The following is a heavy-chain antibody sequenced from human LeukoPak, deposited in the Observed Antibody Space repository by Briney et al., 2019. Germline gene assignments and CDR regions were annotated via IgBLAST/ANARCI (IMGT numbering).Heavy chain of an antibody. Sequence: GGSLRLSCAASGFTFSSYSMYWVRQAPGKGLEWVSSISSISYIYYADSVKGRFTISRDTAKNSLYLQMNSLRAEDTAVYYCAKGLTFYSYSGMDVWGQGTTVTVSS. CDR3: AKGLTFYSYSGMDV. J-gene: IGHJ6*02. D-gene: IGHD6-19*01. CDR1: GFTFSSYS. CDR2: ISSISYI. V-gene: IGHV3-21*04.